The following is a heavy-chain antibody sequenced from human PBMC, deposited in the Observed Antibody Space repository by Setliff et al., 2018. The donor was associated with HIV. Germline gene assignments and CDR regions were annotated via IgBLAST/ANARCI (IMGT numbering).Heavy chain of an antibody. D-gene: IGHD4-17*01. CDR1: GGSLSTSSFY. J-gene: IGHJ5*02. Sequence: PSETLSLTCTVSGGSLSTSSFYWGWIRQPPGKRLEWIGSIFFSGSTYYNPSLKSRVTISVDTSKNQFSVKLSSVTAADTAIYYCARHRSYSDYDPNWFDPWG. CDR3: ARHRSYSDYDPNWFDP. V-gene: IGHV4-39*01. CDR2: IFFSGST.